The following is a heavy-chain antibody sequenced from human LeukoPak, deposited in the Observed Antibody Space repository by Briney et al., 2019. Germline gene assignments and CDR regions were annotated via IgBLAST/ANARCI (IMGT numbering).Heavy chain of an antibody. Sequence: PGGSLRLSCAASGFTFDDYAMHWVRQAPGKGLEWVSLISWDGGSTYYADSVKGRFTISRDNSKNSLYLQMNSLRAEDTALYYCAKAAFKSSSFPFDYWGQGTLVTVSS. CDR3: AKAAFKSSSFPFDY. V-gene: IGHV3-43D*03. CDR1: GFTFDDYA. D-gene: IGHD6-6*01. J-gene: IGHJ4*02. CDR2: ISWDGGST.